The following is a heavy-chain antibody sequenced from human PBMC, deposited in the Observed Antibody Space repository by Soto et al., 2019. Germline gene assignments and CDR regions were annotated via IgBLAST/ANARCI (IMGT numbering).Heavy chain of an antibody. CDR3: ARGLTPRYYYDSSGYYFDY. V-gene: IGHV1-69*13. CDR1: GGTFSSYA. D-gene: IGHD3-22*01. Sequence: GASVKVSCKASGGTFSSYAISWVRQAPGQGLEWMGGIIPIFGTANYAQKFQGRVTITADESTSTAYMELSSLRSEDTAVYYCARGLTPRYYYDSSGYYFDYWGQGTLVTVSS. CDR2: IIPIFGTA. J-gene: IGHJ4*02.